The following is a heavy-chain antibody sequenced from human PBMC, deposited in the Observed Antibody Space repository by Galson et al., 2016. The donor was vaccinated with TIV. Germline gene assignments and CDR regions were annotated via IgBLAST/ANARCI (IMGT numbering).Heavy chain of an antibody. D-gene: IGHD3-22*01. Sequence: QSGAEVKKPGESLKVSCKASGYSFTNYGIAWVRQAPGQGLEWMGWISTYNGYTDYAQKLQGRVTMTTDTSTNTAYMELRSLRSDDPAMYYGSRDPSYYDTNGWGHWGQGTLVMVSS. J-gene: IGHJ4*02. CDR2: ISTYNGYT. CDR3: SRDPSYYDTNGWGH. V-gene: IGHV1-18*01. CDR1: GYSFTNYG.